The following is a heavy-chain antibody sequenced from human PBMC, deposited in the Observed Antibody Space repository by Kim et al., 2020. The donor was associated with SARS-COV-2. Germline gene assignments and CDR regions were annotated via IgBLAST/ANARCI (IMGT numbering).Heavy chain of an antibody. CDR3: ARDRDYYDSSGYGDY. J-gene: IGHJ4*02. V-gene: IGHV3-66*01. CDR2: IYSGGST. Sequence: GGSLRLSCAASGFTVSSNYMSWVRQAPGKGLEWVSVIYSGGSTYYADSVKGRFTISRDNSKNTLYLQMNRLKAEDTAVYYCARDRDYYDSSGYGDYWGQGALVAVSS. CDR1: GFTVSSNY. D-gene: IGHD3-22*01.